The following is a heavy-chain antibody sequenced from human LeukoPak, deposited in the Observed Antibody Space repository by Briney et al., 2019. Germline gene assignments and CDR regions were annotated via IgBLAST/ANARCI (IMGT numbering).Heavy chain of an antibody. Sequence: PSETLSLTCAVYGESFSGYYWSWIRQPPGKGLEWIGEINHSGSTNYNPSLKSRVTISVDTSKNQFSLKLSSVTAADTAVYYCARGENLYYYDSSGYYLVRILPCGGSYYFDYWGQGTLVTVSS. CDR3: ARGENLYYYDSSGYYLVRILPCGGSYYFDY. J-gene: IGHJ4*02. CDR2: INHSGST. CDR1: GESFSGYY. V-gene: IGHV4-34*01. D-gene: IGHD3-22*01.